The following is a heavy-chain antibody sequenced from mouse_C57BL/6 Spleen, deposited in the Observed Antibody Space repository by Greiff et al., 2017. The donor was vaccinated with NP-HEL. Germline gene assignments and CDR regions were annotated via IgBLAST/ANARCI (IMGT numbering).Heavy chain of an antibody. Sequence: VQLQQPGAELVKPGASVKLSCKASGYTFTSYWMHWVKQRPGQGLEWIGMIHPNSDNTNYNENFRSKATLTVDKSSSTAYMQLSSLTSEDSAVYYCARSLYGNYLDYWGQGTTLTVSS. V-gene: IGHV1-64*01. J-gene: IGHJ2*01. D-gene: IGHD2-1*01. CDR3: ARSLYGNYLDY. CDR1: GYTFTSYW. CDR2: IHPNSDNT.